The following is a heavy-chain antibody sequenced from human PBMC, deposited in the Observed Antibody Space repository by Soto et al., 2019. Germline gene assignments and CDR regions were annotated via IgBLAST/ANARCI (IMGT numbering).Heavy chain of an antibody. CDR3: ARFRGSYGMDV. CDR2: IIPILGIP. J-gene: IGHJ6*01. CDR1: GGTFSSYT. D-gene: IGHD3-10*01. V-gene: IGHV1-69*02. Sequence: QVQLVQSGAEVKKPGSSVKVSCKASGGTFSSYTISWVRQAPGQGLEWMGRIIPILGIPTYAQKFQGRVTTTAHKSTSTGYMELSRLRSENTAGYYCARFRGSYGMDVWGQGNTVTVSS.